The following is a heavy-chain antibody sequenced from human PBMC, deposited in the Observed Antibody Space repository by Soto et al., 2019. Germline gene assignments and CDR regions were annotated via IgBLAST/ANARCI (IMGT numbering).Heavy chain of an antibody. CDR1: GGSISINNW. Sequence: SETLSLTCAVSGGSISINNWWSWFRQPPGKGLEWIGEIFHSGSTHYSPSLKSRVTISVDKSKKYFSLNLTSVTAADTAVYYCARVYSGSYSDSWGQGTLVTVSS. J-gene: IGHJ4*02. V-gene: IGHV4-4*02. CDR3: ARVYSGSYSDS. D-gene: IGHD1-26*01. CDR2: IFHSGST.